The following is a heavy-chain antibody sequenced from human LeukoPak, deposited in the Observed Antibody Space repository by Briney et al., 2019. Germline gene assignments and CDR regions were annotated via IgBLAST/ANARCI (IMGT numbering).Heavy chain of an antibody. Sequence: SETLSLTCTVSGGSVTDSYWCWIRQSPGKGLEWIGYIYYTGTSYNPSLKSRVTISADTSKNQFSLELISVTAADTAVYYCARDFGQDHTDAYDVWGHGTLVIVSS. CDR1: GGSVTDSY. D-gene: IGHD1-14*01. CDR2: IYYTGT. CDR3: ARDFGQDHTDAYDV. J-gene: IGHJ3*01. V-gene: IGHV4-59*02.